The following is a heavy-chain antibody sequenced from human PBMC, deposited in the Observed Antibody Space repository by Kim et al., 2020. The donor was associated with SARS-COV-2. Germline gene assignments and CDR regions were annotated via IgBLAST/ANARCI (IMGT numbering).Heavy chain of an antibody. Sequence: DSVKARFTISRDNSRNTVHLQINSLRAEDTAVYYCAKVRRGSWYYFDSWGQGTLVTVSS. V-gene: IGHV3-23*01. CDR3: AKVRRGSWYYFDS. J-gene: IGHJ4*02. D-gene: IGHD6-13*01.